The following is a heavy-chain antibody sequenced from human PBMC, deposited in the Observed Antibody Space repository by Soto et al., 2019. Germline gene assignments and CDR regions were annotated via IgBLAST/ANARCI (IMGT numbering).Heavy chain of an antibody. J-gene: IGHJ5*02. V-gene: IGHV4-30-2*01. Sequence: SETLSLTCAVSGGSISSGGYSWSWIRQPPGKGLEWIGYIYHSGSTYYNPSLKGRVTISVDRSKNQFSLKLSSVTAADTAVYYCARLTVTIPGNVNWFDPWGQGTLVTVSS. D-gene: IGHD3-3*01. CDR2: IYHSGST. CDR1: GGSISSGGYS. CDR3: ARLTVTIPGNVNWFDP.